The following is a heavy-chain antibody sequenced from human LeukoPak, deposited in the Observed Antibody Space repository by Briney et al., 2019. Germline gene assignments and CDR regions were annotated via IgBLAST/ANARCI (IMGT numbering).Heavy chain of an antibody. CDR2: IYTSGST. V-gene: IGHV4-4*07. D-gene: IGHD6-13*01. CDR3: ARGIAAAGKAPYYFDY. Sequence: SETLSLTCTVSGGSICRYYWSGMRQPAGKGLECLGRIYTSGSTNYNPSLKSRVTMSVDTSKNQFSLKLSSVTAADTAVYYCARGIAAAGKAPYYFDYWGQGTLVTVSS. CDR1: GGSICRYY. J-gene: IGHJ4*02.